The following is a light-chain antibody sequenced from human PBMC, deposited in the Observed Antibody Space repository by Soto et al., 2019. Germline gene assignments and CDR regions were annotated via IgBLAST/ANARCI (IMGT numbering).Light chain of an antibody. CDR2: EVS. CDR1: QSLLFTNGITY. V-gene: IGKV2-30*01. J-gene: IGKJ4*01. Sequence: VMTQSPATLSVSPGERATLSCRSSQSLLFTNGITYLTWFHQRPGQPPRRLIYEVSDRDSGVPDRFSGSGSGTDFTLRISRVEAEDVDLFYCMQGTHWPLTFGGGTRVEIK. CDR3: MQGTHWPLT.